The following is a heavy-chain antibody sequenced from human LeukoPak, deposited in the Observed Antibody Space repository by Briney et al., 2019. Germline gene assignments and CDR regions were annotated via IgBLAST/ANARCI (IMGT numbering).Heavy chain of an antibody. Sequence: ASVKVSCKASGYTFTIYGISWVRQAPGQGLEWMGWISAYNGNTKYAQKLQGRVTMTTDTSTSTAYMELRSLRSDDTAVFYCARGHRTAAYDSSGSDYWGQGTLVTVS. CDR1: GYTFTIYG. D-gene: IGHD3-22*01. CDR3: ARGHRTAAYDSSGSDY. CDR2: ISAYNGNT. J-gene: IGHJ4*02. V-gene: IGHV1-18*01.